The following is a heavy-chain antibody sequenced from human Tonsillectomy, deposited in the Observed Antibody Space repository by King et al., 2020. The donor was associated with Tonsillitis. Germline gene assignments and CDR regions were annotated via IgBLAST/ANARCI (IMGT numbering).Heavy chain of an antibody. D-gene: IGHD1-26*01. Sequence: QLVQSGAEVKKPGDSVKVSCQASGYTFTSYGITWVRQAPGQGPEWMGWIRVYTGNTDYAQKLQGRVTMTADTSTSTAYMELRSLTSDDTAVYYCARVISGSYRFYFDYWGQGTLVTVSS. J-gene: IGHJ4*02. CDR2: IRVYTGNT. CDR1: GYTFTSYG. V-gene: IGHV1-18*04. CDR3: ARVISGSYRFYFDY.